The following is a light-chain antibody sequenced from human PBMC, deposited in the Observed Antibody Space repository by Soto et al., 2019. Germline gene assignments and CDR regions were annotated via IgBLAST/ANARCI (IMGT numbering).Light chain of an antibody. CDR1: SSDVGGYNY. CDR3: SSYAGTHIV. J-gene: IGLJ1*01. CDR2: DVT. V-gene: IGLV2-8*01. Sequence: QSALAQPPSVSGSPGQSVTISCTGTSSDVGGYNYVSWYQQHPGKAPKLLIYDVTARPSGVPDRFSGSKSGNTASLTVSGLQAEDEADYYCSSYAGTHIVFGTGTKVTVL.